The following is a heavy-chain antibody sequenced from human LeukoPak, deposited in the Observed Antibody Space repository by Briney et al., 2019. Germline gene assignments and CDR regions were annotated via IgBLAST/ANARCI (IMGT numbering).Heavy chain of an antibody. D-gene: IGHD6-13*01. CDR3: ATSTAAAGTD. CDR2: IRQDGSDK. CDR1: GFTFSNVW. J-gene: IGHJ4*02. Sequence: GGSLRLSCAASGFTFSNVWMSWVRQAPGKGLKWVANIRQDGSDKYYADSVKGRFTISRDSAKNSLYLQMNSLRAEDTAIYYCATSTAAAGTDWGQGTLVTVSS. V-gene: IGHV3-7*03.